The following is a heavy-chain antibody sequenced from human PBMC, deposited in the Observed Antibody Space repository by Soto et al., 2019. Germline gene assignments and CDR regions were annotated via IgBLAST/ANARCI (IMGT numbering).Heavy chain of an antibody. J-gene: IGHJ6*03. V-gene: IGHV1-8*01. CDR2: MNPNSGNT. Sequence: QVQLVQSGAEVKKPGASVKVSCKASGYTFTSYDINWVRQATGQGLEWMGWMNPNSGNTGYAQKFQGRVTKTRNTSISTAYMELSSLRSEDTAVYYCARGSIAAAGRPYYYMYVWGKGTTVTVSS. CDR3: ARGSIAAAGRPYYYMYV. CDR1: GYTFTSYD. D-gene: IGHD6-13*01.